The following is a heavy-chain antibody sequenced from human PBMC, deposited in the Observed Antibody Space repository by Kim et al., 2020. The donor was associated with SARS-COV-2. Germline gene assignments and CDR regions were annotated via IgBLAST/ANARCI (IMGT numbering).Heavy chain of an antibody. V-gene: IGHV1-69*04. CDR2: IIPILGIA. CDR3: ARDFRRITMVFDP. Sequence: SVKVSCKASGGTFSSYAISWVRQAPGQGLEWMGRIIPILGIANYAQKFQGRVTITADKSTSTAYMELSSLRSEDTAVYYCARDFRRITMVFDPWGQGTLVTVSS. D-gene: IGHD3-10*01. CDR1: GGTFSSYA. J-gene: IGHJ5*02.